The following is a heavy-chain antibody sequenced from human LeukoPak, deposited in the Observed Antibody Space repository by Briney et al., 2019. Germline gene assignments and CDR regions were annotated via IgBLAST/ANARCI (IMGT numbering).Heavy chain of an antibody. D-gene: IGHD2-21*02. V-gene: IGHV1-18*04. Sequence: ASVKVSCKASGYTFTGYYMHWVRQAPGQGLEWMGWISAYNGNTNYAQKLQGRVTMTTDTSTSTAYMELRSLRSDDTAVYYCARVAVTPYPDESDYWGQGTLVTVSS. CDR2: ISAYNGNT. CDR3: ARVAVTPYPDESDY. CDR1: GYTFTGYY. J-gene: IGHJ4*02.